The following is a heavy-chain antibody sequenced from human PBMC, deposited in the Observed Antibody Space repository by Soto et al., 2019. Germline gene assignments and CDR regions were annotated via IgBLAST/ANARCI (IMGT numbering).Heavy chain of an antibody. Sequence: PSETLALTCAVSGGAFSGYYWSWIRQPPGKGLEWIGEINHSGSTNYNPSLKSRVTISVDTSKNQFSLKLSSVTAADTAVYYCAGGIAARPLGYWGQRTLVTVSS. CDR3: AGGIAARPLGY. D-gene: IGHD6-6*01. V-gene: IGHV4-34*01. J-gene: IGHJ4*02. CDR1: GGAFSGYY. CDR2: INHSGST.